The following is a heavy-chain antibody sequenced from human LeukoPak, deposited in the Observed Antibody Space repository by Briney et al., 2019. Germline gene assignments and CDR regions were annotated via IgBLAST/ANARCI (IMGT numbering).Heavy chain of an antibody. Sequence: PSETLSLTCTVSGGSISRSSYYWGWIRQSPGKGLEWIGTIYYSGSTYYNPSLKSRVTISVDTSKNQFSLKLSSVTAADTAIYYCARDIDRFYYDSRGYVPFDFWGQGTLVTVSS. CDR2: IYYSGST. CDR3: ARDIDRFYYDSRGYVPFDF. J-gene: IGHJ4*02. D-gene: IGHD3-22*01. V-gene: IGHV4-39*07. CDR1: GGSISRSSYY.